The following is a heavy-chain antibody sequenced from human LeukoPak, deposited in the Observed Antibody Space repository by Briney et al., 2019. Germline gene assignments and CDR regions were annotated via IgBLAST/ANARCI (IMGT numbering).Heavy chain of an antibody. Sequence: SETRSLTCTVSGGSISSSSYYWGWIRQPPGKGLEWIGSIYYSGSTYYNPSLKSRVTISVDTSKNQFSLKLSSVTAADTAVYYCARRVWGYCSSTSCHVGAFDIWGQGTMVTVSS. CDR1: GGSISSSSYY. CDR2: IYYSGST. D-gene: IGHD2-2*01. CDR3: ARRVWGYCSSTSCHVGAFDI. J-gene: IGHJ3*02. V-gene: IGHV4-39*01.